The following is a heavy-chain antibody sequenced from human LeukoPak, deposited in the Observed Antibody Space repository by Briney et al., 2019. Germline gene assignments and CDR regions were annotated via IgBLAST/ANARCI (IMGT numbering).Heavy chain of an antibody. CDR3: ARARSGKGGFDY. J-gene: IGHJ4*02. CDR2: ISHSGST. CDR1: GYSSSSAYY. Sequence: SETLSLTCIVSGYSSSSAYYWGWIRQPPGKGLEWIGSISHSGSTYYNPSLKSRVTISVDTSKNQFSLKLSSVTAADTAVYYCARARSGKGGFDYWGQGTLVTVSS. D-gene: IGHD1-26*01. V-gene: IGHV4-38-2*02.